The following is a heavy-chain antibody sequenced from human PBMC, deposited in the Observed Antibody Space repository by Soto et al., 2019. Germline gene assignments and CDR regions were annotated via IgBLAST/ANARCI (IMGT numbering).Heavy chain of an antibody. CDR1: GYSFSTYA. D-gene: IGHD3-3*01. CDR2: ITPNNGYT. J-gene: IGHJ5*02. V-gene: IGHV1-18*01. Sequence: QLQLMQSGGEAKNPGASVKVSCEASGYSFSTYAISWPRQAPGQGLEWMGLITPNNGYTNYAQKFQGRLILPTEITSSTAYMELTSLRYDDTAMYYCATSYDSGFDPWGQGTLVSVS. CDR3: ATSYDSGFDP.